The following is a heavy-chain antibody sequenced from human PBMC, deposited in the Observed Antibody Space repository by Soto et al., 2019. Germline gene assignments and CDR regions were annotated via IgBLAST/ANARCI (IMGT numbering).Heavy chain of an antibody. CDR2: INPNSGGT. V-gene: IGHV1-2*04. Sequence: QVQLVQSGAEVKKPGASVKVSCKASGYTFTGYYMHWVRQAPGQGLEWMGWINPNSGGTNYAQKFQGWVTMTRDTSISTAYMELSRLGSDDTAVYYCARSYYDSSGPAYHDAFDIWGQGTMVTVSS. J-gene: IGHJ3*02. CDR3: ARSYYDSSGPAYHDAFDI. CDR1: GYTFTGYY. D-gene: IGHD3-22*01.